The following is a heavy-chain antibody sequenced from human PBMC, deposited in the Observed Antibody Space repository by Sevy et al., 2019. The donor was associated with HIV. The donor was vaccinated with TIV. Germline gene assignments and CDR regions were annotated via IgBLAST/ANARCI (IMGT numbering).Heavy chain of an antibody. Sequence: ASVKVSCKVSGYTLSQLSMHWVRQAPGKGLEWVGTFDREDGRTIYAQKFQGRVTMTEDTSTDTAYMELNSLNSEDTAVYYCATTKDYYDSSGYPFDYWGQGTQVTVSS. CDR1: GYTLSQLS. CDR3: ATTKDYYDSSGYPFDY. D-gene: IGHD3-22*01. J-gene: IGHJ4*02. V-gene: IGHV1-24*01. CDR2: FDREDGRT.